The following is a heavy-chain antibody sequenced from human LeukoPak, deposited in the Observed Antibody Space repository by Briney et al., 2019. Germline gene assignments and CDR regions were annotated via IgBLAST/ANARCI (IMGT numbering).Heavy chain of an antibody. CDR3: ARETVAVASRGAFDI. CDR1: GGSISSYY. Sequence: PSETLSLTCTVSGGSISSYYWSWIRQPPGKGLEWIGYIYYSGSINYNPSLQSRVTISVDTSKNQFSLKLSSVTAADTAVYYCARETVAVASRGAFDIWGQGTMVTVSS. CDR2: IYYSGSI. V-gene: IGHV4-59*01. J-gene: IGHJ3*02. D-gene: IGHD6-19*01.